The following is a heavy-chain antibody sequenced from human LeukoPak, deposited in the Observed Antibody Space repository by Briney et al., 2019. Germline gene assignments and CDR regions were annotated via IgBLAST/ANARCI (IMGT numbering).Heavy chain of an antibody. Sequence: GGSLRLSCAASGFTFSSYEMNWVRQAPGKGLEWVSYISSSGSTIYYADSVKGRFTVSRDNAKNSLYLQMNSLRAEDTAVYYCAKKYSTGLDPWGQGTLVTVSS. CDR2: ISSSGSTI. J-gene: IGHJ5*02. D-gene: IGHD1-26*01. V-gene: IGHV3-48*03. CDR1: GFTFSSYE. CDR3: AKKYSTGLDP.